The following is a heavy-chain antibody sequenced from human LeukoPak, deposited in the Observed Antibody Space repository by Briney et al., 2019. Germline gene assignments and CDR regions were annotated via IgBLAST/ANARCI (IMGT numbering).Heavy chain of an antibody. V-gene: IGHV4-39*01. CDR1: GGSISSSSYY. CDR2: LYYTGSP. J-gene: IGHJ4*02. CDR3: TRRLGSGSYQPDL. Sequence: SETLSLTCTVSGGSISSSSYYWGWIRQPPGMGLEWIGSLYYTGSPSYNPSLKSRVTISVDTSKNQFSLNLTSVTAADTAVYYCTRRLGSGSYQPDLWGQGTLVTVSS. D-gene: IGHD3-10*02.